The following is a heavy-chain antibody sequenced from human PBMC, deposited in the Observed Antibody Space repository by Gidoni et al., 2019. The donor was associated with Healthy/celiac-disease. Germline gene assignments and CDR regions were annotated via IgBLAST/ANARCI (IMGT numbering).Heavy chain of an antibody. CDR1: GDTFSTDT. CDR2: ISGSGGST. CDR3: AKDNGDFWSGYYITGRLDY. J-gene: IGHJ4*02. D-gene: IGHD3-3*01. V-gene: IGHV3-23*01. Sequence: EGQLFGSGGGVVQTGGCLRVSRAAPGDTFSTDTMCWVRQAPGKGLEWVSAISGSGGSTYYADSVKGRFTISRDNSKNTLYLQMNSLRAEDTAVYYCAKDNGDFWSGYYITGRLDYWGQGTLVTVSS.